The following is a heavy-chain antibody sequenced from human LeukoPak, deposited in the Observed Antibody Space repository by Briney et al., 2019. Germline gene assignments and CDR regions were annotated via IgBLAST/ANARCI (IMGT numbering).Heavy chain of an antibody. CDR2: INHSGST. D-gene: IGHD2-15*01. CDR3: ARSSFQLLRYPPYFEY. CDR1: GGSFSGYY. V-gene: IGHV4-34*01. J-gene: IGHJ4*02. Sequence: SETLSLTCAVYGGSFSGYYWSWIRQPPGKGLDWIGEINHSGSTNYNPSLKSRVTISVDTSKNQFSLKLSSVTAADTAVYYCARSSFQLLRYPPYFEYWGQGTLVTASS.